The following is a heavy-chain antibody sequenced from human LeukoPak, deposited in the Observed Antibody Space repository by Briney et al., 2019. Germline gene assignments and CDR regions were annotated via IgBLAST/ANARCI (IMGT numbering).Heavy chain of an antibody. J-gene: IGHJ4*02. Sequence: PSETLSLTCTVSGYSISSGYYWGWIRQPPGKGLEWIGSIYHSGSTYYNPSLKSRVTISVDTSKNQFSLKLSSVTAADTAVYYCASISGSIAAAGWGQGTLVTVSS. CDR3: ASISGSIAAAG. V-gene: IGHV4-38-2*02. D-gene: IGHD6-13*01. CDR2: IYHSGST. CDR1: GYSISSGYY.